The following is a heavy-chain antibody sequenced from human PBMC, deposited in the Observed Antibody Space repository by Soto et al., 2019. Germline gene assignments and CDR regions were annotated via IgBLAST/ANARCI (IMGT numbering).Heavy chain of an antibody. CDR2: VNPSGGST. D-gene: IGHD2-15*01. V-gene: IGHV1-46*01. Sequence: ASVKVSCKASGYLFTAYSMHWVRLAPGQGLEWMGVVNPSGGSTKYAQNFQGRVTMTRDTSTTTIYMELSSLRSDDTAIYYCAREENCSGGTCYSEYFHRWGQGTLVTAPQ. CDR1: GYLFTAYS. J-gene: IGHJ1*01. CDR3: AREENCSGGTCYSEYFHR.